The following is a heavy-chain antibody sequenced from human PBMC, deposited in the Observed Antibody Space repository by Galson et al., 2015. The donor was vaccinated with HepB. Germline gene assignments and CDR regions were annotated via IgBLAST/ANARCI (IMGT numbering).Heavy chain of an antibody. J-gene: IGHJ4*02. CDR1: GFTFDDYG. CDR3: ARDTDYDSSGYYDA. D-gene: IGHD3-22*01. Sequence: SLRLSCAASGFTFDDYGMSWVRQAPGKGLEWVSGINWNGGSTGYADSVKGRFTISRDNAKNSLYLQMNSLRAEDTALYYCARDTDYDSSGYYDAWGQGTLVTVSS. V-gene: IGHV3-20*04. CDR2: INWNGGST.